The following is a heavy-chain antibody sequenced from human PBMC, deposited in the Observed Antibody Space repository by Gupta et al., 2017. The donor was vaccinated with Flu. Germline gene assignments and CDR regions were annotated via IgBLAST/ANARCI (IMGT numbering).Heavy chain of an antibody. CDR3: ARGIAVAGIPTTGFDY. V-gene: IGHV1-69*01. CDR1: GGTFSRYA. D-gene: IGHD6-19*01. CDR2: IIPIFGTA. J-gene: IGHJ4*02. Sequence: QVQLVQSGAEVKKPGSSVKVSCKASGGTFSRYAISWVRPAPGQGLEWMGGIIPIFGTANYAQKFQGRVTITADESTSTAYMELSSLRSEDTAVYYCARGIAVAGIPTTGFDYWGQGTLVTVSS.